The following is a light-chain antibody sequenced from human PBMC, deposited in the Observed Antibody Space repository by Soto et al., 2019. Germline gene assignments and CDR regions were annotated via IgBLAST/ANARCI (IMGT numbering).Light chain of an antibody. V-gene: IGKV3-20*01. CDR3: EQSGSLGT. J-gene: IGKJ1*01. Sequence: SKGTRFMTPGESATRTCRASQSVFNSHIAWYQQKPCQAARRLIFLASLRASGIPDRFRGSGSGTAFTLSIIRLEPHEIAVYYTEQSGSLGTFG. CDR1: QSVFNSH. CDR2: LAS.